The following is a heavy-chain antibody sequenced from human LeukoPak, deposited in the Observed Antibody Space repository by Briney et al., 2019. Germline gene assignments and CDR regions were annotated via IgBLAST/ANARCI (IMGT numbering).Heavy chain of an antibody. CDR2: ISGSGGST. Sequence: GGSLRLSCAASGFTFSSYAMSWVRQAPGKGLEWVSAISGSGGSTYYADSVKGRFTISRDNSKNTLYLQMNSLRAEDTAVYYCAKEETQLLWFGELESMGAFDIWGQGTMVTVSS. J-gene: IGHJ3*02. V-gene: IGHV3-23*01. D-gene: IGHD3-10*01. CDR3: AKEETQLLWFGELESMGAFDI. CDR1: GFTFSSYA.